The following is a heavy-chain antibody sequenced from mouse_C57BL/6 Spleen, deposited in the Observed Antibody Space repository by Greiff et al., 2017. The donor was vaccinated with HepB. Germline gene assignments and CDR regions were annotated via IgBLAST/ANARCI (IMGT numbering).Heavy chain of an antibody. J-gene: IGHJ3*01. CDR1: GFTFSDYG. CDR3: ARTPHYYGSSWFAY. D-gene: IGHD1-1*01. V-gene: IGHV5-17*01. CDR2: ISSGSSTI. Sequence: EVKLQESGGGLVKPGGSLKLSCAASGFTFSDYGMHWVRQAPEKGLEWVAYISSGSSTIYYADTVKGRFTISRDNAKNTLFLQMTSLRSEDTAMYYCARTPHYYGSSWFAYWGQGTLVTVSA.